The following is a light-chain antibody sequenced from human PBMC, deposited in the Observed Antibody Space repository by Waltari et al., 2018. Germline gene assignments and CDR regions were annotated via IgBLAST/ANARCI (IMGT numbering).Light chain of an antibody. CDR2: EVT. CDR3: CSYAGLGIYV. J-gene: IGLJ1*01. V-gene: IGLV2-23*02. CDR1: RRDVGNYKP. Sequence: QSGLTQPASGSWSPGQSNPISRTGTRRDVGNYKPFPWYQQYPGKAPKLMVYEVTKRTSGVSDRFSGSKSGNTASLTIYGLQSEDEADYYCCSYAGLGIYVFGTGTKVTVL.